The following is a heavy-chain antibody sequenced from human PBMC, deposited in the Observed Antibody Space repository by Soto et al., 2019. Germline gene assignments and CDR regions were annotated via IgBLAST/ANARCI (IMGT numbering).Heavy chain of an antibody. CDR1: GDSVSSNNVA. V-gene: IGHV6-1*01. Sequence: QVQLQQSGPGLVKPSQTLSLTCTISGDSVSSNNVAWNWIRQSPSRGLEWLGRTYYQSNWYYDYGVSVKSRITINNAAPKNQLSLHLTSVTPEDTAMYYCARGRDGAIDHWAQGTRVADSS. CDR3: ARGRDGAIDH. J-gene: IGHJ4*02. CDR2: TYYQSNWYY.